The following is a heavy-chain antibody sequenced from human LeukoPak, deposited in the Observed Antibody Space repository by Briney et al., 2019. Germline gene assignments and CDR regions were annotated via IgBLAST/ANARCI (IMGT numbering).Heavy chain of an antibody. CDR3: ARRSRSDFFDC. CDR2: IYPDDSDT. J-gene: IGHJ4*02. CDR1: GYSFTSNW. V-gene: IGHV5-51*01. Sequence: GESLKISCKGSGYSFTSNWIAWVRQMPGKGLEWMGIIYPDDSDTRYNPSFQGQVTISADKSITTAYLQWSSLQPSDTAIYYCARRSRSDFFDCWGQGTMVTVSS.